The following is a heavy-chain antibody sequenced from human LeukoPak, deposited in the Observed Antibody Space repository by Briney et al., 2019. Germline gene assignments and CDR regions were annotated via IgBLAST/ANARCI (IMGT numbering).Heavy chain of an antibody. J-gene: IGHJ6*02. Sequence: GGSLRLSCAASGFTFSSYAMSWVRQAPGKGLEWVSAISGSGGSTYYADSVKGRFTISRDNSKNTLYLQMNSLRAEDTAVYYCASHYDFWSGYYRSGFYGMDVWGQGTTVTVSS. CDR3: ASHYDFWSGYYRSGFYGMDV. V-gene: IGHV3-23*01. D-gene: IGHD3-3*01. CDR2: ISGSGGST. CDR1: GFTFSSYA.